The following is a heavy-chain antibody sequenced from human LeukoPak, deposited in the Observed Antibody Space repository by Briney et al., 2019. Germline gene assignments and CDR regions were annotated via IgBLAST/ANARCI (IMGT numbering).Heavy chain of an antibody. D-gene: IGHD2-2*01. J-gene: IGHJ5*02. Sequence: ASVKVSCKASGYTFTSYGISWVRQAPGQGLEWMGWISAYNGNTNYAQKLQGRVTMTTDTSTSTAYMELRSLRSDDTAVYYCARVRLPPIVVVPAAMYVSDPWGQGTLVTVSS. CDR1: GYTFTSYG. CDR2: ISAYNGNT. CDR3: ARVRLPPIVVVPAAMYVSDP. V-gene: IGHV1-18*01.